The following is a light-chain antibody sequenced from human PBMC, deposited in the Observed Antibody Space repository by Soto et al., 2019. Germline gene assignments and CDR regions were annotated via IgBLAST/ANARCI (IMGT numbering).Light chain of an antibody. CDR2: DAS. CDR1: QSVSSL. Sequence: IVLTQSPATLSLWPGETAILSCRASQSVSSLLSWYQQKPGQAPRLLIYDASIRAPGVPARFRGSGSGTDVTLTIISLEPEDFALYYCQQRSSWITFGQGTRLEIE. V-gene: IGKV3-11*01. J-gene: IGKJ5*01. CDR3: QQRSSWIT.